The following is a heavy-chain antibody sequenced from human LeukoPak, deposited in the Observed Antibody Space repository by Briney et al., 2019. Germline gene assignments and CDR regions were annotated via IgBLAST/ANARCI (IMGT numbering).Heavy chain of an antibody. CDR1: GFTFSSYG. CDR3: AKSDILTGYHNPFDY. D-gene: IGHD3-9*01. Sequence: PGRSLRLSCAASGFTFSSYGMHWVRQAPGKGLEWVAVIWYDGSNKYYADSVKGRFTISRDNSKNTLYLQMNSLRAEDTAVYYCAKSDILTGYHNPFDYWGQGTLVTVSS. CDR2: IWYDGSNK. J-gene: IGHJ4*02. V-gene: IGHV3-33*06.